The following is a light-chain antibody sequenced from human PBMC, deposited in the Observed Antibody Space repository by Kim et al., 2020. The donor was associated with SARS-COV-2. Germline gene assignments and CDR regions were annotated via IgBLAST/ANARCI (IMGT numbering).Light chain of an antibody. CDR3: QEYKNWPPNT. J-gene: IGKJ2*01. CDR2: GAS. Sequence: EIVMTQSPATLSVSPGERATLSCRASQSVSSNLAWYQQKPGQAPRLLIYGASTRATGIPARFSGSGSGTEFTLTISSLQSEDFAVYYCQEYKNWPPNTLGEGTKREI. CDR1: QSVSSN. V-gene: IGKV3-15*01.